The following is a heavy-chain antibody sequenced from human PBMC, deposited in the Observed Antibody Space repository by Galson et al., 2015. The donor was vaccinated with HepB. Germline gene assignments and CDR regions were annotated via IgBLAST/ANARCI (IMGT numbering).Heavy chain of an antibody. CDR2: IWYDGSNK. D-gene: IGHD5-18*01. CDR1: GFTFSSYG. J-gene: IGHJ4*02. CDR3: VRDYGYSYGPGGFDY. V-gene: IGHV3-33*01. Sequence: SLRLSCAASGFTFSSYGMHWVRQAPGKGLEWVAVIWYDGSNKYYADSVKGRFTISRDNSKNTLYLQMNSLRAEDTAVYYCVRDYGYSYGPGGFDYWGQGTLVTVSS.